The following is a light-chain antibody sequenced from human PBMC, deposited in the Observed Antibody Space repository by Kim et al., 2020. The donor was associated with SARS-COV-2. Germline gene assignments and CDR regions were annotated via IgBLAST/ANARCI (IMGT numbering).Light chain of an antibody. J-gene: IGKJ4*01. V-gene: IGKV3-11*01. Sequence: EIVLTQSPATLSLSPGERATLSCRASQSVSSYLTWYQQKPGQAPRLLISDASNRATGIPARFSGSGSGTDFTLTISSLEPEDFAVYYCQQRDNWLTFGGGTKVDIK. CDR3: QQRDNWLT. CDR1: QSVSSY. CDR2: DAS.